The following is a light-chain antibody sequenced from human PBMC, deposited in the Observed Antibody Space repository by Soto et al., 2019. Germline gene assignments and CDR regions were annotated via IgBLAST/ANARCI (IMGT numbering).Light chain of an antibody. J-gene: IGLJ1*01. CDR1: SSNIGGNS. V-gene: IGLV1-51*01. CDR3: GSWDSSLSAYV. Sequence: QSVMTQPPSVSAAPGQRVTISCSGSSSNIGGNSVSWYQQLPGTAPKLLIYDDDKRPSGIPDRYSGSKSGTSATLGITGVQTGDEADYYCGSWDSSLSAYVFGTGTKLTVL. CDR2: DDD.